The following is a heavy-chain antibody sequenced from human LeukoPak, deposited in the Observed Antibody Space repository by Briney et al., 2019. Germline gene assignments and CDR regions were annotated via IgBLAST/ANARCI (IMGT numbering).Heavy chain of an antibody. CDR2: TNPNSGGT. CDR1: GYTFTGYY. CDR3: ARGRDYGDYVTFDY. D-gene: IGHD4-17*01. J-gene: IGHJ4*02. Sequence: ASVKVSCKASGYTFTGYYMHWVRQAPGQGLEWMGWTNPNSGGTNYAQKFQGRVTMTRDTSISTAYMELSRLRSDDTAVYYCARGRDYGDYVTFDYWGQGTLVTVSS. V-gene: IGHV1-2*02.